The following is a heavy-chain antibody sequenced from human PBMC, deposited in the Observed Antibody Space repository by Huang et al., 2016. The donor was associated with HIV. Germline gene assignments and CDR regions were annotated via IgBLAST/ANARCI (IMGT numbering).Heavy chain of an antibody. D-gene: IGHD6-13*01. J-gene: IGHJ4*02. CDR2: ISIGDGRT. V-gene: IGHV1-3*04. CDR1: GYTFSSYA. CDR3: ARQRSPDSSSHLY. Sequence: QVQLVQSGAEVRKPGASVRVSCKVSGYTFSSYAIHWVRQAPGQSLEWMGRISIGDGRTGDVWQLQGRATITTDTSANTVYLDLSGLRSEDTAVYYCARQRSPDSSSHLYWGQGTLVTVSS.